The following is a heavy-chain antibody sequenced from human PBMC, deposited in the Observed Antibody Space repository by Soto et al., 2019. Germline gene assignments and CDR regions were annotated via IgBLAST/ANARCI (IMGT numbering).Heavy chain of an antibody. J-gene: IGHJ6*02. CDR2: ISCSGST. V-gene: IGHV4-39*01. Sequence: PSETMSLTWTLSGGSISSSKNYWGWIRQPPGKGLEWIGTISCSGSTYCNPSLNGRVIISAATSKNQFSLKLSSLTAADTAVYYCSRRYSFGSGKYGVDVWGQGTMVTVSS. CDR3: SRRYSFGSGKYGVDV. CDR1: GGSISSSKNY. D-gene: IGHD3-10*01.